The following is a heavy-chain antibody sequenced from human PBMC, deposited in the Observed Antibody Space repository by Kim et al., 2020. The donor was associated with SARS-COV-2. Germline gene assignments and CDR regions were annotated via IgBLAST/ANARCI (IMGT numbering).Heavy chain of an antibody. D-gene: IGHD6-6*01. Sequence: ASVKVSCKASGYTFTSYGISWVRQAPGQGLEWMGWISAYNGNTNYAQKLQGRVTMTIDTSTSTAYMELRSLRSDDTAVYYCARDRDSSLKIYYYGMDVWGQGTTVTVSS. CDR1: GYTFTSYG. V-gene: IGHV1-18*01. CDR3: ARDRDSSLKIYYYGMDV. CDR2: ISAYNGNT. J-gene: IGHJ6*02.